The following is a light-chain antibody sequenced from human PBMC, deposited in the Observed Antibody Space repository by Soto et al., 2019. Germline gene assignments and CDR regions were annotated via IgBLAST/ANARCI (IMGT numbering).Light chain of an antibody. Sequence: ETVLTQSPATVSLSPGDRATLPCRASQSVSSNYLAWYQQKPGQAPRLLIYGASNRATGIPDRFSGSGSGTDFTLTISRLEPEDFAVYYCQQYGSSGTFGQGTKVDI. J-gene: IGKJ1*01. CDR1: QSVSSNY. CDR3: QQYGSSGT. V-gene: IGKV3-20*01. CDR2: GAS.